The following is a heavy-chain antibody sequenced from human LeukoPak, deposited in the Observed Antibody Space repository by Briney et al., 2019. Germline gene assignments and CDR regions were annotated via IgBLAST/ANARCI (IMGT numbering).Heavy chain of an antibody. D-gene: IGHD2-2*01. CDR1: GYTFTGYY. V-gene: IGHV1-2*02. CDR2: INPNSGGT. J-gene: IGHJ4*02. Sequence: GASVKVSCKASGYTFTGYYMHWVRQAPGQGLEWMGWINPNSGGTNYAQKFQGRVTMTRDTSISTAYMELSRLRSDDTAVYYCARVSGAEVPAAIFGYWGQGTLVTVSS. CDR3: ARVSGAEVPAAIFGY.